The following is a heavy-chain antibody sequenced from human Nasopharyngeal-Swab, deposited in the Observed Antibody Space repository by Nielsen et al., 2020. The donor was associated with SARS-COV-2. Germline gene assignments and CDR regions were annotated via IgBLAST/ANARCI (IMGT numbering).Heavy chain of an antibody. Sequence: GESLKISCQGSGYSFTSYWISWVRQMPGKGLEWMGRIDPSDSYTNYSSSFQGHVTISADKSISTAYLQWSSLKASDTAMYYCARWVVDCSSTSCHYYFDYWGQGTLVTVSS. CDR1: GYSFTSYW. CDR2: IDPSDSYT. J-gene: IGHJ4*02. CDR3: ARWVVDCSSTSCHYYFDY. D-gene: IGHD2-2*01. V-gene: IGHV5-10-1*01.